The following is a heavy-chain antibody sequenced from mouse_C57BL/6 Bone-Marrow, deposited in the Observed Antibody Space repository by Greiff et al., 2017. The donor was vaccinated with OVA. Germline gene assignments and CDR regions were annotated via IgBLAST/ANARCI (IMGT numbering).Heavy chain of an antibody. J-gene: IGHJ1*03. CDR1: GFTFSDFY. V-gene: IGHV7-1*01. Sequence: EVKLVESGGGLVQSGRSLRLSCATSGFTFSDFYMEWVRQAPGKGLEWIAASRNKANDYTTEYSASVKGRFIVSRDTSQSILYLQMIALRAEDTAIYYCARDAPNYYGSSSYWYFDVWGTGTTVTVSS. CDR3: ARDAPNYYGSSSYWYFDV. CDR2: SRNKANDYTT. D-gene: IGHD1-1*01.